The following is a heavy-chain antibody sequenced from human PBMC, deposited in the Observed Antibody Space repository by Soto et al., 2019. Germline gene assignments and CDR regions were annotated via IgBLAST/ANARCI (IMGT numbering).Heavy chain of an antibody. J-gene: IGHJ5*02. V-gene: IGHV4-59*08. Sequence: QVQLQESGPGLVKPSETLSLTCTVSGGSIRSYYWSWIRQPPGKGLDWIGSIYYSGSTNYKPSLKCRVTTSVDTSKNQFSLKLNSVTAADTAVYYCARQGGWFDPWGQGTLVTVSS. CDR3: ARQGGWFDP. D-gene: IGHD1-26*01. CDR1: GGSIRSYY. CDR2: IYYSGST.